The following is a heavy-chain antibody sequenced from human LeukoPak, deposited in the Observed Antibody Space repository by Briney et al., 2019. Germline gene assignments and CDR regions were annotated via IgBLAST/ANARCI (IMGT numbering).Heavy chain of an antibody. Sequence: GRSLRLSCAASGFTFSSYGMHWVRQAPGKGLEWVAVISYDGSNKYYADSVKGRFTISRDNSKNTLYLQMNSLRAEDTAVYYCAKDQITMRGSAFDIWGQGTMVTVSS. CDR1: GFTFSSYG. CDR3: AKDQITMRGSAFDI. V-gene: IGHV3-30*18. J-gene: IGHJ3*02. D-gene: IGHD3-22*01. CDR2: ISYDGSNK.